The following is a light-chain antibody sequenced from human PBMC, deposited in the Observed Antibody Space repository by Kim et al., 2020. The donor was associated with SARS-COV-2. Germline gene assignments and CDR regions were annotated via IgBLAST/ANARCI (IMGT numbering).Light chain of an antibody. J-gene: IGLJ2*01. Sequence: SYELTQPPSVSVSVGQTASIPCSGDNLGVKYVCWYQQRPGQSPLLVIYEDDKRPSGIPERFSASNSGGTATLTISATQAMDEADYYCQAWDNRNVIFGGG. V-gene: IGLV3-1*01. CDR3: QAWDNRNVI. CDR2: EDD. CDR1: NLGVKY.